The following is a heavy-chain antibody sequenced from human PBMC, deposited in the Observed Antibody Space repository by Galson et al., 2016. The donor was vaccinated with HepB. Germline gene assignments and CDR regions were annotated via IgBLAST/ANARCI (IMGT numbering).Heavy chain of an antibody. Sequence: SLRLSCAASGFTFRTYAIHWVRQAPGKGLEWVAVVWHDGSKKYYADSVKGRFTISRDNSQNTMYLQLTSLRGEDYAMYYCAREGVLWSQGGCFDFWGQGTLVTVSS. CDR1: GFTFRTYA. CDR3: AREGVLWSQGGCFDF. CDR2: VWHDGSKK. V-gene: IGHV3-33*01. D-gene: IGHD3-10*01. J-gene: IGHJ4*02.